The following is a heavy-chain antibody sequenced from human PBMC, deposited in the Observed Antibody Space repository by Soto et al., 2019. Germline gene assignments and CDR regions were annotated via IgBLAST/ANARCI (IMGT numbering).Heavy chain of an antibody. V-gene: IGHV1-2*02. Sequence: ASVKVSGKASGYTVTGYYMHCVRQAPGQGLEWMGWINPNSGGTNYAQKFQGRVTMTRATSISTAYMELSRLRSDDTAVYYCARTDSLPTKYYFDYWGQGTLVTVSS. CDR2: INPNSGGT. D-gene: IGHD1-1*01. CDR3: ARTDSLPTKYYFDY. CDR1: GYTVTGYY. J-gene: IGHJ4*02.